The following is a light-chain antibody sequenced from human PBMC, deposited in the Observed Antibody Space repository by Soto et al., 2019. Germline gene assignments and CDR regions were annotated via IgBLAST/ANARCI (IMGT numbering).Light chain of an antibody. CDR2: SHN. Sequence: QSVLTQPPSASGTPGQRVTISCSGSTSNIGSYPVNWYQQLPGTAPQLLIYSHNQRPSGVPDRFSGSKSGTSASLAISGLQSEDEGDYYCAAWDDSLNGVVFGGGTKLTVL. V-gene: IGLV1-44*01. CDR1: TSNIGSYP. J-gene: IGLJ2*01. CDR3: AAWDDSLNGVV.